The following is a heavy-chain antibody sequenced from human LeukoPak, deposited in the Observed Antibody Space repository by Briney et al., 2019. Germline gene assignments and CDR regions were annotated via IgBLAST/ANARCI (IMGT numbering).Heavy chain of an antibody. Sequence: PGGSLRLSCAASGFTFTSYWIHWVRQTPGKGLVWVSAISPDGTTTRYADYVKGRITLSRDNAKNTVYLQKNSLRGEDTAVYYCTRDRATVTLFDYWGQGTLVTVSS. CDR1: GFTFTSYW. CDR2: ISPDGTTT. J-gene: IGHJ4*02. CDR3: TRDRATVTLFDY. D-gene: IGHD4-17*01. V-gene: IGHV3-74*01.